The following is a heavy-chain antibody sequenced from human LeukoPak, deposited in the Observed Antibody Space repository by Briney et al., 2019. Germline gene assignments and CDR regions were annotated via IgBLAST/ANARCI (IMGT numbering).Heavy chain of an antibody. D-gene: IGHD6-13*01. CDR3: ARGLPSIAAAVDY. J-gene: IGHJ4*02. V-gene: IGHV4-34*01. CDR1: GGSFSGHY. Sequence: SETLSLTCAVYGGSFSGHYWSWIRQPPGKGLEWIGEINHSGSTNYNPSLESRVTISVDTSKNHFSLKLSSVTAADTAVYFCARGLPSIAAAVDYWGQGILVAVSS. CDR2: INHSGST.